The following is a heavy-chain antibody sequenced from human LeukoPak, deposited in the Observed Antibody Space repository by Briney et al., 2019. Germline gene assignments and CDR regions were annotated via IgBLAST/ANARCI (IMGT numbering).Heavy chain of an antibody. CDR3: ARLDCSSTSCYTGGLDVGGDWFDP. D-gene: IGHD2-2*02. CDR1: GGSFSGYY. Sequence: PSETLSLTCAVYGGSFSGYYWSWIRQPPGKGLEWIGEINHSGSTNYNPSLKSRVTISVDTSKNQFSLKLSSVTAADTAVYYCARLDCSSTSCYTGGLDVGGDWFDPWGQGTLVTVSS. V-gene: IGHV4-34*01. CDR2: INHSGST. J-gene: IGHJ5*02.